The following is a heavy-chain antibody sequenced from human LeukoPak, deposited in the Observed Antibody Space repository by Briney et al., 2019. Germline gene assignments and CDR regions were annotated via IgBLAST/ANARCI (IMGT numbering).Heavy chain of an antibody. J-gene: IGHJ6*03. Sequence: PGGSLRLSCAASGFTFRSYAMSWVRQAPGKGLEWVSGISDSGGSTYYADSVKGRFTISRDNFKNTLYLQMNSLRAEDTAVYYCARGDNWNSYYYYYMDVWGKGTTVTVSS. CDR2: ISDSGGST. CDR3: ARGDNWNSYYYYYMDV. D-gene: IGHD1-7*01. V-gene: IGHV3-23*01. CDR1: GFTFRSYA.